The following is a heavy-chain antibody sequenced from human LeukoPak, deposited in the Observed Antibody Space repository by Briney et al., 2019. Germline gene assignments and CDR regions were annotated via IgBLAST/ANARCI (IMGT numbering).Heavy chain of an antibody. D-gene: IGHD4-23*01. V-gene: IGHV3-33*01. Sequence: PGRSLRLSCAASGFTFSSYGMRWVRQAPGKGLEWVAVIWYDGSNKYYADSVKGRFTISRDNSKNTLYLQMNSLRAEDTAVYYCARRVDYGGSNWFDPWGQGTLVTVSS. J-gene: IGHJ5*02. CDR2: IWYDGSNK. CDR1: GFTFSSYG. CDR3: ARRVDYGGSNWFDP.